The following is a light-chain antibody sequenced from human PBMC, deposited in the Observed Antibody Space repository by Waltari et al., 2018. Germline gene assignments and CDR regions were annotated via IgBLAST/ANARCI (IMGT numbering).Light chain of an antibody. CDR2: DVN. J-gene: IGLJ2*01. CDR3: TSFTSSVTFDVV. Sequence: QSALTQPGSVSGPPGQSITISCPGPNSDVGGYKHVSCYQHHPGKSPQLLLYDVNTRPSGISNRFSGSKSGNTASLTISGLQAEDEAVYYCTSFTSSVTFDVVFGGGTKLTVL. V-gene: IGLV2-14*03. CDR1: NSDVGGYKH.